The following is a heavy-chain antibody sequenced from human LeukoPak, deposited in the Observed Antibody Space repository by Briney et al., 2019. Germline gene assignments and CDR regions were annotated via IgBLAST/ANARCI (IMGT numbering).Heavy chain of an antibody. V-gene: IGHV3-23*01. J-gene: IGHJ4*02. CDR1: GFTFSSYA. CDR2: ISDSGGSK. CDR3: TRDPSY. Sequence: GGSLRLSCAASGFTFSSYAMNWVRQAPGKGLEWVSVISDSGGSKYYADSVQGRFTTSRDNSKNTLYLRMNSLRLEDTAIYYCTRDPSYWGQGTLVTVSS.